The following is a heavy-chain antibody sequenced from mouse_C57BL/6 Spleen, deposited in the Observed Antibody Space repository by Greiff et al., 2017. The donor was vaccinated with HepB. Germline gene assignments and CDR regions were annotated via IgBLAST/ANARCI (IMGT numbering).Heavy chain of an antibody. V-gene: IGHV5-9*01. CDR2: ISGGGGNT. J-gene: IGHJ2*01. CDR1: GFTFSSYT. D-gene: IGHD1-1*01. Sequence: DVKLVESGGGLVKPGGSLKLSCAASGFTFSSYTMSWVRQTPEKRLEWVATISGGGGNTYYPDSVKGRFTISRDNAKNTLYLQMSSLRSEDTALYYCARHYYGSSSYFDYWGQGTTLTVSS. CDR3: ARHYYGSSSYFDY.